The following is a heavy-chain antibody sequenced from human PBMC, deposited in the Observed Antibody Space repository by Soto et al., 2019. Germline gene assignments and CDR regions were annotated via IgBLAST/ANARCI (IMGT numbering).Heavy chain of an antibody. V-gene: IGHV4-31*03. Sequence: QVQLQESGPGLVKPSQTLSLTCTVSGGSISSGAYYLRWKRQHPGKGLEWSGYIYYSGSTCYNPSLKSRVTISVDTSKNQFSLKLSSVTAADTAVYYCAIYDSSGSRGFQHWGQGTLVTVSS. CDR2: IYYSGST. J-gene: IGHJ1*01. CDR1: GGSISSGAYY. D-gene: IGHD3-22*01. CDR3: AIYDSSGSRGFQH.